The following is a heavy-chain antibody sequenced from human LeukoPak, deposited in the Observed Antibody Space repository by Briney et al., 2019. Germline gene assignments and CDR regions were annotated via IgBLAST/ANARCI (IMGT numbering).Heavy chain of an antibody. J-gene: IGHJ4*02. CDR2: ISPDSGGT. CDR3: VTLGATNFDY. CDR1: GYTFIDCY. Sequence: ASVKVSCKVSGYTFIDCYIHWVRQAPGQGLEFLGWISPDSGGTNYPQKFQGRVTLTRDTSISTAYMELSRLRSDDTAVYYCVTLGATNFDYWGQGTLVTVSS. D-gene: IGHD1-26*01. V-gene: IGHV1-2*02.